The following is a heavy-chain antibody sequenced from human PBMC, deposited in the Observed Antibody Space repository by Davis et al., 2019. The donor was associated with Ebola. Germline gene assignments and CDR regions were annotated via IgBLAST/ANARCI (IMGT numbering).Heavy chain of an antibody. V-gene: IGHV1-18*04. CDR3: ARAITMIVAGWFDP. Sequence: ASVKVSCKASGYTFTSYYVHWVRQAPGQGLEWMGWISAYNGNTNYAQKLQGRVTMTTDTSTSTAYMELRSLRSDDTAVYYCARAITMIVAGWFDPWGQGTLVTVSS. D-gene: IGHD3-22*01. J-gene: IGHJ5*02. CDR2: ISAYNGNT. CDR1: GYTFTSYY.